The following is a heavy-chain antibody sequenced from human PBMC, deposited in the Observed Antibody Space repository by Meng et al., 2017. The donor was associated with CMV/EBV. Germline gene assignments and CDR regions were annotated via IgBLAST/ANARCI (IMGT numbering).Heavy chain of an antibody. CDR2: IRSKANSYAT. D-gene: IGHD5-24*01. Sequence: GESLKISCAASGFTFGGSAMHWVRQASGKGLEWVGRIRSKANSYATAYAASVKGRFTISRDDSKNTAYLQMNSLKTEDTAVYYCTTPRRDGYNYYFDYWGQGTLVTVSS. CDR3: TTPRRDGYNYYFDY. CDR1: GFTFGGSA. V-gene: IGHV3-73*01. J-gene: IGHJ4*02.